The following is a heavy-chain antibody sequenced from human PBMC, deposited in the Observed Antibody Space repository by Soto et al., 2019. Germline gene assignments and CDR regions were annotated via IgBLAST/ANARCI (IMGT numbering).Heavy chain of an antibody. J-gene: IGHJ4*02. Sequence: LRLSCVASGFTFISSFMGWIRQAPGKGLEWVANINQDGGVTYYVDSVEGRFTISRDNTKDSLYLRMNSLRGEDTAIYYCARYYRGSGRYFFDYWGQGTPVTVSS. CDR3: ARYYRGSGRYFFDY. CDR1: GFTFISSF. V-gene: IGHV3-7*03. CDR2: INQDGGVT. D-gene: IGHD6-19*01.